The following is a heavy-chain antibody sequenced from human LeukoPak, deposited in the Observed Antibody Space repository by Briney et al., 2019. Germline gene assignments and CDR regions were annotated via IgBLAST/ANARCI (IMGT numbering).Heavy chain of an antibody. J-gene: IGHJ6*02. CDR3: ARVGSRADYGDSRYYYYYYGMDV. Sequence: GGSLRLSCAASGFTFSSYNMNWVRQAPGKGLEWVSYISSSSSTIYYADSVKGRFTISRDNAKNSLYLQMNSLRAEDTAVYYCARVGSRADYGDSRYYYYYYGMDVWGQGTTVTVSS. CDR1: GFTFSSYN. CDR2: ISSSSSTI. V-gene: IGHV3-48*01. D-gene: IGHD4-17*01.